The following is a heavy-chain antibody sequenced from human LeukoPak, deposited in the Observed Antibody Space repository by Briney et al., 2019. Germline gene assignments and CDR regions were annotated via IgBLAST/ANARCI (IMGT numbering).Heavy chain of an antibody. J-gene: IGHJ3*01. D-gene: IGHD2-15*01. CDR2: ISGSGDKV. V-gene: IGHV3-23*01. CDR1: VFTFSNSA. CDR3: AGGILDV. Sequence: GGSLRLSCAASVFTFSNSAMTWVRQAPGKGLEWVSAISGSGDKVHYADSVKGRFTISRDNSKNTLYLQMNSLRAEDTAVYYCAGGILDVWGQGTMVTVSS.